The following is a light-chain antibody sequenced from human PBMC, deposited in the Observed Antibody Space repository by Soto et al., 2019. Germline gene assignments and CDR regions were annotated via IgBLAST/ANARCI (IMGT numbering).Light chain of an antibody. J-gene: IGKJ1*01. CDR3: QQYGNSPRT. CDR2: GAS. Sequence: EIVLTQSPGTLSLSPGERATLSCRASLSVTSSYLAWYQQKPGQAPRLLISGASSRATGIPDRFSGSGSGTDFTLTISRLEPEDFALYYCQQYGNSPRTFGQGTKVEIK. V-gene: IGKV3-20*01. CDR1: LSVTSSY.